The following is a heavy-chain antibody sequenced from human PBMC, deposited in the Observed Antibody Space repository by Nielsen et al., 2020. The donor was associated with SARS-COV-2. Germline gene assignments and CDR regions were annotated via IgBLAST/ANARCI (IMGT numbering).Heavy chain of an antibody. J-gene: IGHJ4*02. CDR2: ISGSGGST. Sequence: GESLKISCAASGFTFSSYAMSWVRQAPGKGLEWVSAISGSGGSTYYADSVKGRFTISRDNSKNTLYLQMNSLRAEDTTVYYCARDGAPLEMATITLYFDYWGQGTLVTVSS. D-gene: IGHD5-24*01. V-gene: IGHV3-23*01. CDR3: ARDGAPLEMATITLYFDY. CDR1: GFTFSSYA.